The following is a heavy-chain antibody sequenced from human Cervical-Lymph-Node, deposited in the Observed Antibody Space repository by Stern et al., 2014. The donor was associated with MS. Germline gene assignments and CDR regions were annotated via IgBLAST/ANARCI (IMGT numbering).Heavy chain of an antibody. D-gene: IGHD3-3*01. J-gene: IGHJ6*02. CDR3: AKEGRFLEWFPYYYGMDV. CDR1: GFTFSSYG. CDR2: ISYDGSNK. Sequence: VQLLESGGGVVQPGRSLRLSCAASGFTFSSYGMHWVRQAPGKGLEWVAVISYDGSNKYYADSVKGRFTISRDNSKNTLYLQMNSLRAEDTAVYYCAKEGRFLEWFPYYYGMDVWGQGTTVTVSS. V-gene: IGHV3-30*18.